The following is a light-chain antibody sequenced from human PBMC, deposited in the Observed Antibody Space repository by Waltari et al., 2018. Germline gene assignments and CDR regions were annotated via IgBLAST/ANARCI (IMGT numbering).Light chain of an antibody. CDR2: DVS. CDR3: CSYAASYTFVV. V-gene: IGLV2-11*01. J-gene: IGLJ2*01. CDR1: SSDVGGYNY. Sequence: QSALTQPASVSGSPGQSITISCTGTSSDVGGYNYVSWYQQHPGKAPKLMIYDVSKRPSGVPDGCSASKSGNTASLTISGLQAEDEAEYYCCSYAASYTFVVFGGGTKLTVL.